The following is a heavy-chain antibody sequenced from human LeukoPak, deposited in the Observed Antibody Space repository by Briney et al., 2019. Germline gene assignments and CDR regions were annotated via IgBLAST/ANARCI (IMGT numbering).Heavy chain of an antibody. Sequence: ASVKVSCKASGYTFTGYYMHWVRQAPGQGLEWMGWINPNSGGTNYAQKFQGRVTMTRDTSISTAYMELRRLRSDDTAVYYCARSRYFDWLFYFDYWGQGTLVTVSS. J-gene: IGHJ4*02. V-gene: IGHV1-2*02. CDR1: GYTFTGYY. CDR2: INPNSGGT. D-gene: IGHD3-9*01. CDR3: ARSRYFDWLFYFDY.